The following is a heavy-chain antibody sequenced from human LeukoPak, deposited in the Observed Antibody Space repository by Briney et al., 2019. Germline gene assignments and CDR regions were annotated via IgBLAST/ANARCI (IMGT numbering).Heavy chain of an antibody. V-gene: IGHV3-23*01. J-gene: IGHJ4*02. Sequence: GGSLRLSCAASGFTFGSYAMSWVRQAPGKGLEWVSSISASGGTIYYADSVKGRFTISRDNSNNTLFLQMKSLRVEHTAIYYCAKGANSDTRYYFDYWGQGSLVTVSS. D-gene: IGHD1-26*01. CDR2: ISASGGTI. CDR3: AKGANSDTRYYFDY. CDR1: GFTFGSYA.